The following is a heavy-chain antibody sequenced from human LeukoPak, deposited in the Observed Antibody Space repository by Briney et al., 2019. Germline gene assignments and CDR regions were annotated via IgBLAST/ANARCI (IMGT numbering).Heavy chain of an antibody. CDR3: ARDLNYDFWSGDFPFATNWFDP. CDR2: MNPNSSNT. CDR1: GYTFTSYV. J-gene: IGHJ5*02. V-gene: IGHV1-8*01. Sequence: GASVKVSCKASGYTFTSYVINWVRQATGQGLEWMGWMNPNSSNTGYAQKFQGRVSRTRNTSISTAYMELSSMRSEDTAVYYCARDLNYDFWSGDFPFATNWFDPWGQGTPVTVSS. D-gene: IGHD3-3*01.